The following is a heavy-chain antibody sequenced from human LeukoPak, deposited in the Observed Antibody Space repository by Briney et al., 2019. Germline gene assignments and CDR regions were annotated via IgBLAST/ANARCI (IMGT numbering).Heavy chain of an antibody. CDR3: AISSAIGGLFDY. Sequence: ASVKVSCKASGYTFTSYYMHWVRQAPGQGLEWMGIINPSGGSTSYAQKFQGRVTMTRDMSTSTVYMELSSLRSEDTAVYYCAISSAIGGLFDYWGQGTLVTVSS. J-gene: IGHJ4*02. V-gene: IGHV1-46*01. CDR1: GYTFTSYY. D-gene: IGHD3-16*01. CDR2: INPSGGST.